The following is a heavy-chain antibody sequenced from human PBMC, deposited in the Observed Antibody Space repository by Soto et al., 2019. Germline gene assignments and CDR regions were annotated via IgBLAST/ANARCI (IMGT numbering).Heavy chain of an antibody. CDR3: ARGGLLPDY. J-gene: IGHJ4*02. V-gene: IGHV4-4*02. CDR2: AHHSGST. D-gene: IGHD6-19*01. CDR1: GDSMSSSNW. Sequence: ASETLSLTCTVSGDSMSSSNWWNWVRQPPGKGLEWIGEAHHSGSTYYNPSLKSRVTISVDRSKNQFSLKLSSVTAADTAVYYCARGGLLPDYWGQGTLVTVSS.